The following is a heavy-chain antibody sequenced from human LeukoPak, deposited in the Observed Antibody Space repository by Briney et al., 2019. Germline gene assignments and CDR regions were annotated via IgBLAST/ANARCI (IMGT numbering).Heavy chain of an antibody. D-gene: IGHD5-12*01. J-gene: IGHJ4*02. CDR1: GGSISSYY. Sequence: SETLSLTCTVSGGSISSYYWSWIRQPPGKGLEWIGYIYHSGSTNYNPSLKSRVTISVDTSQNQFYLKLSSVTAADTAVYYCARDGYSGSDALWGQGTLVTVSS. CDR2: IYHSGST. CDR3: ARDGYSGSDAL. V-gene: IGHV4-59*01.